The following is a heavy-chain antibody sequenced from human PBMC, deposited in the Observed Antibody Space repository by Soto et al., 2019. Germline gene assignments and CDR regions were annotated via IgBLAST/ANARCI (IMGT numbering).Heavy chain of an antibody. CDR2: IFQSGST. J-gene: IGHJ4*02. V-gene: IGHV4-4*02. CDR3: AQANYSSGLDY. D-gene: IGHD6-19*01. Sequence: QVQLQESGPGLVRPSGTLSLTCTVSGGSISSNNWWRWVRQPPGKGLQWIGEIFQSGSTNYNPSLRSRVTISVHKSKKQFSLNLRSVTAADTAVYYCAQANYSSGLDYWGQGTLVAVSS. CDR1: GGSISSNNW.